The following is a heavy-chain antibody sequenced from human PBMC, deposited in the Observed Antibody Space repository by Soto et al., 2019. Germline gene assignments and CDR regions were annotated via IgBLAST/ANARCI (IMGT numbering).Heavy chain of an antibody. D-gene: IGHD6-19*01. J-gene: IGHJ6*02. CDR2: TYYRSKWYN. CDR3: AREGDPYSSGWFFYYGMDV. V-gene: IGHV6-1*01. Sequence: PSQTLSLTCAISGDSVSRNSAAWNWIRQSPSRSLEWLGRTYYRSKWYNDYAVSVKSRITINPDTSKNQFSLQLNSVTPEDTAVYYCAREGDPYSSGWFFYYGMDVWGQGTTVTVSS. CDR1: GDSVSRNSAA.